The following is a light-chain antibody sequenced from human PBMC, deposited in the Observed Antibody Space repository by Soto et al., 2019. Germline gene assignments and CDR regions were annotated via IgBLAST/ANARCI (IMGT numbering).Light chain of an antibody. V-gene: IGKV4-1*01. J-gene: IGKJ4*01. Sequence: DIVMTQSPHSLAVSPGERATINCKSSQTLLHSSNNKSYFAWYQQKPGQPLKLLIHWASTRESGVPDRFSGSGSETDFTLTISSLQAEDVAVYYCQQYYSPPPLTFGGGTKVEI. CDR3: QQYYSPPPLT. CDR2: WAS. CDR1: QTLLHSSNNKSY.